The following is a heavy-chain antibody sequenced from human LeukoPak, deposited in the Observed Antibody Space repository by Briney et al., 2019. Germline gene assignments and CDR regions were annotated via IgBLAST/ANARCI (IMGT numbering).Heavy chain of an antibody. CDR1: GFTFSSYA. Sequence: GGSPRLSCAASGFTFSSYAMSWVRQAPGKGLEWVSAISGSGGSTYYADSVKGRFTISRDNSKNTLYLQMNSLRAEDTAVYYCAHLPRGSGSDYWGQGTLVTVSS. CDR2: ISGSGGST. D-gene: IGHD3-22*01. J-gene: IGHJ4*02. CDR3: AHLPRGSGSDY. V-gene: IGHV3-23*01.